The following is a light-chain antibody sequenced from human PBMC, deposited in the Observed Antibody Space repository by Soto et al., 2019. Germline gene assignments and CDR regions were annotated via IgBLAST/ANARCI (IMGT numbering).Light chain of an antibody. CDR3: QQYNNWPRT. J-gene: IGKJ1*01. CDR1: QSVSNSY. CDR2: VAS. V-gene: IGKV3-15*01. Sequence: ENLLTQSPGTLSLSPGERATRSCRASQSVSNSYLAWYQQKPGQAPRLLIYVASTRATGIPARFSGSGSGTEFTLTISSLQSEDFAVYYCQQYNNWPRTFGQGTKVDIK.